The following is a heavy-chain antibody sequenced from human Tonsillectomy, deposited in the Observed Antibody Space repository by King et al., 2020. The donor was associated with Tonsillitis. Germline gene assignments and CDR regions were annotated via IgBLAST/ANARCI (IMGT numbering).Heavy chain of an antibody. Sequence: QLVQSGAEVKKPGESLKISCEVSGYRFTDYWITWVRQMPGKGLEWMGRVDPTDSSTNYSPSFQGHFTMSADRSSNTAFLQWTSLRASDTAMYYCARLGLAGSFTHGIPLDFWGQGTLVTVSS. CDR3: ARLGLAGSFTHGIPLDF. J-gene: IGHJ4*02. CDR1: GYRFTDYW. CDR2: VDPTDSST. D-gene: IGHD3-16*01. V-gene: IGHV5-10-1*01.